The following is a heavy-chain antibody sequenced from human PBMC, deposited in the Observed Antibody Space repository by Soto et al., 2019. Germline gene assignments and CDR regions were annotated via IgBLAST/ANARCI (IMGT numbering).Heavy chain of an antibody. Sequence: QVQLVQSGAEVKKPGASVKVSCKASGYTFTSDGVSWVRQAPGQGLEWMGWISGYNGNTNYAPRFRDRVTLTTDTSTSTAYIELRSLRSDDSAVYYCARDANCGGAPGCRAMDVWDQGTTMNVSS. V-gene: IGHV1-18*04. CDR2: ISGYNGNT. D-gene: IGHD2-21*01. CDR3: ARDANCGGAPGCRAMDV. J-gene: IGHJ6*02. CDR1: GYTFTSDG.